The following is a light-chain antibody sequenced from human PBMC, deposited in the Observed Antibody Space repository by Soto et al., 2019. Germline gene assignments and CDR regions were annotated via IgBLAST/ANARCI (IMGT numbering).Light chain of an antibody. CDR3: QVWESRSEYV. J-gene: IGLJ1*01. V-gene: IGLV3-21*02. CDR1: KIGDKS. CDR2: GDC. Sequence: SYELSQPPSVSVAPGQTARITCGGDKIGDKSVHWYQRKPGQAPAVVVYGDCDRPSGIPERFSGSNSGNTATLAISRVEAGDEADYYCQVWESRSEYVFGTGTKVTVL.